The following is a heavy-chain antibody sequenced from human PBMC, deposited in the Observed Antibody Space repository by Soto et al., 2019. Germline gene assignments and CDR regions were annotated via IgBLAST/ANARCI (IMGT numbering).Heavy chain of an antibody. D-gene: IGHD5-12*01. J-gene: IGHJ4*02. CDR3: ARAISGYVT. CDR1: GITYKTYP. Sequence: FQFVQPGVEMKNLGASVKLSCKAPGITYKTYPILWLRKAPGQGLEWMGWINAGNGDTRYSQNFQGRVTLTRDTSASTVYMDLDSLKFEDTGVYYCARAISGYVTWGQGTLVTVSS. CDR2: INAGNGDT. V-gene: IGHV1-3*01.